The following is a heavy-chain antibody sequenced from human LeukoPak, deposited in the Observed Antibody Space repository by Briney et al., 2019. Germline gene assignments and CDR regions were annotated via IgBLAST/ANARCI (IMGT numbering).Heavy chain of an antibody. CDR2: IHRSGTTI. J-gene: IGHJ5*02. Sequence: GGSRRLSCVASGFTFRSYEMNWVGQAPGKGLEWVSYIHRSGTTIYYADSVKGRFTISRDNAKNSLYLQMNSQRAEDTAVYYCAREKPDWFDPWGQGTLVTVSS. V-gene: IGHV3-48*03. CDR1: GFTFRSYE. CDR3: AREKPDWFDP.